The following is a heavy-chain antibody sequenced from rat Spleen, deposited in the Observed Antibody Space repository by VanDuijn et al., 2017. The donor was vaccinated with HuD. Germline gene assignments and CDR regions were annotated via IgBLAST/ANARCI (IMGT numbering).Heavy chain of an antibody. CDR3: ARPNYGYPFAY. D-gene: IGHD1-11*01. V-gene: IGHV5-7*01. Sequence: EVQLVESGGDLVQPGRSLKLSCAASGFTFSDYNMAWVRQTPKKGLEWVATISYDVSGTFYRDSVKGRFTIYRDNARITLYLQMDSLRSEDTATYYCARPNYGYPFAYWGHGTLVTVSS. J-gene: IGHJ3*01. CDR2: ISYDVSGT. CDR1: GFTFSDYN.